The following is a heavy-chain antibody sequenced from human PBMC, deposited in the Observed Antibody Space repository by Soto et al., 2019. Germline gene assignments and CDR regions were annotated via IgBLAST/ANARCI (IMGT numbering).Heavy chain of an antibody. J-gene: IGHJ4*02. Sequence: PSETLSLTCTVSGGSISSYYWSWIRQPPGKGLEWIGYIYYSGSTNYNPSLKSRVTISVDTSKNQFSLKLSSVTAADTAVYYCARGRILWFGDLSYFDYWGQGTLVTVSS. V-gene: IGHV4-59*01. CDR2: IYYSGST. CDR1: GGSISSYY. CDR3: ARGRILWFGDLSYFDY. D-gene: IGHD3-10*01.